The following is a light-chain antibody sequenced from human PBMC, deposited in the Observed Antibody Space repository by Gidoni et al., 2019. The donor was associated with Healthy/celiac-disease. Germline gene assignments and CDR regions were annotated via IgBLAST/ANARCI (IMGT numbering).Light chain of an antibody. Sequence: DIVMTQSPDSMAVSLGERATINCKSSQSVLYSSNNKNYLAWYQQKQGQPPKLLIYWASTRESGVPDRFSGSGSGTDFTLTISSLQAEDVAVYYCQQYYSTPFFGPGTKVDIK. V-gene: IGKV4-1*01. CDR1: QSVLYSSNNKNY. CDR2: WAS. J-gene: IGKJ3*01. CDR3: QQYYSTPF.